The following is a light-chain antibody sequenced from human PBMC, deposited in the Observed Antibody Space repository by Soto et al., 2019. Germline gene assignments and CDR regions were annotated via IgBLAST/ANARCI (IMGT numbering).Light chain of an antibody. CDR1: QGITTW. CDR2: SAS. CDR3: QQTNSFPLT. J-gene: IGKJ4*01. V-gene: IGKV1-12*01. Sequence: DIQMTQSPSSVSASVGDRVTITCRASQGITTWLAWYQQKPGKAPRLLIYSASTLQSGVPSRFSGRGSGTDFTLTILSLQPEDFATYYCQQTNSFPLTFGGGTKVEIK.